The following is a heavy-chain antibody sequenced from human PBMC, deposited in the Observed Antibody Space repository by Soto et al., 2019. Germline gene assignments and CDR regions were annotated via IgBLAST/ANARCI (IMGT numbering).Heavy chain of an antibody. J-gene: IGHJ6*02. CDR3: ARVRIGGYCSSTSCYRALYYYYGMDV. V-gene: IGHV1-18*01. D-gene: IGHD2-2*01. CDR1: GYTFTSYG. Sequence: QVQLVQSGAEVKKPGASVKVSCKASGYTFTSYGISWVRQAPGQGLEWMGWISAYNGNTNYAQKLQGRVTMTTDTSKSTAYMELRSLRSDDTAVYYCARVRIGGYCSSTSCYRALYYYYGMDVWGQGTTVTVSS. CDR2: ISAYNGNT.